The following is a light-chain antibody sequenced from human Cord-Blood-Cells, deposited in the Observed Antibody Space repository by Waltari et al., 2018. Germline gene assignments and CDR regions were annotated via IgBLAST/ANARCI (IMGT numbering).Light chain of an antibody. CDR3: QQSYSTPPFT. CDR1: QSISSY. Sequence: DTQMTQSPSPLSASVGDRATITCRASQSISSYLNWYQQKPGKAPKLLIYAASSLQSGVPSRFSGSGSGTDFTLTISSLQPEDFATYYCQQSYSTPPFTFGPGTKVDIK. V-gene: IGKV1-39*01. CDR2: AAS. J-gene: IGKJ3*01.